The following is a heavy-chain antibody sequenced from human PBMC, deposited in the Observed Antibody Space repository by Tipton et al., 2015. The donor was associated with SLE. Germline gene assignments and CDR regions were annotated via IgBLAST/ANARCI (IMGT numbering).Heavy chain of an antibody. CDR2: IYYSGSN. V-gene: IGHV4-39*07. J-gene: IGHJ3*01. D-gene: IGHD1-7*01. CDR3: ARLNSDAFDV. Sequence: TLSLTCTVSGGSISSSLCYWGWLRPPPGKGLEWVGSIYYSGSNYYNPPLKSRVTISVATSKHQFSLKLSSVTAADTAVYYCARLNSDAFDVWGQGAMVTVSS. CDR1: GGSISSSLCY.